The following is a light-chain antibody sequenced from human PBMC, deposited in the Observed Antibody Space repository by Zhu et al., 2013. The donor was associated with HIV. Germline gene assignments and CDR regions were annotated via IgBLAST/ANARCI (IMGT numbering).Light chain of an antibody. CDR1: QGISSN. Sequence: EIVLTQSPATLSLSPGERVTLSCRASQGISSNLAWYQQRPGQAPRLLIYGTSNRAPGIPDRFSGSGSGTEFSLSISRLEPEDFAVYYCQQYGSSPLTFGGGTTVEIK. CDR2: GTS. CDR3: QQYGSSPLT. J-gene: IGKJ4*01. V-gene: IGKV3-20*01.